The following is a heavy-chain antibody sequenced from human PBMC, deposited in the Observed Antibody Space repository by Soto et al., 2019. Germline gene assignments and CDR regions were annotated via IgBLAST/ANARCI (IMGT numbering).Heavy chain of an antibody. Sequence: GGSLRLSCAASGFTFSSYAMHWVRQAPGKGLEWVAVISYDGSNKYYADSVKGRFTISRDNSKNTLYLQMNSLRAEDTAVYYCASSMITFGGVIGPDDYSGQGTLVTVSS. D-gene: IGHD3-16*02. CDR1: GFTFSSYA. V-gene: IGHV3-30-3*01. CDR2: ISYDGSNK. J-gene: IGHJ4*02. CDR3: ASSMITFGGVIGPDDY.